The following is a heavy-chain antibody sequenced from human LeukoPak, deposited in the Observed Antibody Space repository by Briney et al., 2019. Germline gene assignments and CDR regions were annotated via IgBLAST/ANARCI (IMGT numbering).Heavy chain of an antibody. CDR2: IWYDGSNK. Sequence: QPGGSLRLSCAASGFTFSSYGMHWVRQAPGKGLEWVAVIWYDGSNKYYADSVKGRFTISRDNSENTLYLQMNSLRAEDTAVYYCAKDSNLFSFPYSSSWGGIDYWGQGTLVTVSS. CDR3: AKDSNLFSFPYSSSWGGIDY. J-gene: IGHJ4*02. CDR1: GFTFSSYG. D-gene: IGHD6-13*01. V-gene: IGHV3-33*06.